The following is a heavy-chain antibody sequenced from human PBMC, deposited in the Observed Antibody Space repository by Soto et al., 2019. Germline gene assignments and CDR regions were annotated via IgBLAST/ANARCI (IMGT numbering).Heavy chain of an antibody. Sequence: QVQLVESGGGVVQPGRSLRLSCAASGFTFSSYGMHWVRQAPGKGLEWVAVISYDGSNKYYADSVKGRFTISRDNSKNTLYLQMNSLRAEDTAVYYCAKDAKTGDGYNYPLDYWGQGTLVTVSS. V-gene: IGHV3-30*18. CDR1: GFTFSSYG. D-gene: IGHD5-12*01. CDR3: AKDAKTGDGYNYPLDY. J-gene: IGHJ4*02. CDR2: ISYDGSNK.